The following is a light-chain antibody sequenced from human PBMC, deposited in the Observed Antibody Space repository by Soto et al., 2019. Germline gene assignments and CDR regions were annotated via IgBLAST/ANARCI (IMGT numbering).Light chain of an antibody. V-gene: IGKV3-15*01. Sequence: PGERAPLSCRASHSVSSYLAWYQQKPDQAPRLLIYDASTRATGIPPRFSGSGSGTEFTLTISSLQSEDFAVYYCQHYNNWPLTFGGGTKVDIK. CDR2: DAS. CDR1: HSVSSY. CDR3: QHYNNWPLT. J-gene: IGKJ4*01.